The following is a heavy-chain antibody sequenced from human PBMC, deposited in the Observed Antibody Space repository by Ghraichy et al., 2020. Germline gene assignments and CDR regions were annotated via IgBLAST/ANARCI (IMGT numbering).Heavy chain of an antibody. D-gene: IGHD5-12*01. V-gene: IGHV2-5*01. J-gene: IGHJ4*02. CDR3: VHLARAYNGHDYLSYYFDF. CDR1: GFSLRTTGAG. CDR2: IYWNDDK. Sequence: SGPTLVKPTQTLTLTCTFSGFSLRTTGAGVGWIRQPPGKAPEWLALIYWNDDKRSSPSLGSRLTITKDTSRNRVVLTMTNLDPVDTATYYCVHLARAYNGHDYLSYYFDFWGLGTLVTVSS.